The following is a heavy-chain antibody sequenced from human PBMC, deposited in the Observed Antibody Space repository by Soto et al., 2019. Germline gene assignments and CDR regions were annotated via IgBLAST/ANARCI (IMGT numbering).Heavy chain of an antibody. D-gene: IGHD6-13*01. CDR3: ARDYSSSWEYYYYGMDV. Sequence: QVQLQESGPGLVKPSQTLSLTCTVSGGSISSGDYYWSWIRQPPGKGLEWIGYIYYSGSTYYNPSRKSRVTISVDTSKNQFSLKLSSVTAADTAVYYCARDYSSSWEYYYYGMDVWGQGTTVTVSS. J-gene: IGHJ6*02. CDR1: GGSISSGDYY. CDR2: IYYSGST. V-gene: IGHV4-30-4*01.